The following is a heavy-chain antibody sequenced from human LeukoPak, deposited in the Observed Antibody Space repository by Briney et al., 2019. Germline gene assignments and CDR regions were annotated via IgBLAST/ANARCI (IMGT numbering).Heavy chain of an antibody. D-gene: IGHD1-14*01. CDR2: IIPILGIT. CDR3: AKDGPEGVRVTITGLYYYYGMDV. Sequence: WASVKLSCKASGFTFSSYAISWVRQAPGQGLEWMGRIIPILGITNYAQTLKGRVTISADKSKSTLYLELSSLRPEDTAVYYFAKDGPEGVRVTITGLYYYYGMDVWGQGTTVTVSS. J-gene: IGHJ6*02. V-gene: IGHV1-69*04. CDR1: GFTFSSYA.